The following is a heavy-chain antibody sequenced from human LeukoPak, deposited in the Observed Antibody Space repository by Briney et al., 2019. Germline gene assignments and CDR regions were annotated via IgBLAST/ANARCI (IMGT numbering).Heavy chain of an antibody. D-gene: IGHD3-22*01. CDR2: IYHSGST. J-gene: IGHJ4*02. CDR3: ARTTYYYDTTLFD. V-gene: IGHV4-38-2*01. CDR1: GYSISSGYY. Sequence: PSETLSLTCAVSGYSISSGYYWGWIRQPPGKGLEWIGSIYHSGSTYYNPSLKSRVTISVDTSKNQFSLKMSSVTAADTAAYYCARTTYYYDTTLFDWGQGTLVTVSS.